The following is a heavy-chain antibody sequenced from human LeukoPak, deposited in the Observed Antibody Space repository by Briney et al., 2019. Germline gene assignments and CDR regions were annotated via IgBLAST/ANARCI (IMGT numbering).Heavy chain of an antibody. CDR1: EYSFTSYW. CDR2: IYPGDSDT. J-gene: IGHJ4*02. Sequence: GESLKISCKGSEYSFTSYWIAWVRQMPGKGLEWMGIIYPGDSDTRYSSSFQGQVTISADKSISTAYLQWSSLKASDTAMYYCARGDCSANLDYWGQGTLVTVSS. CDR3: ARGDCSANLDY. V-gene: IGHV5-51*01. D-gene: IGHD2-15*01.